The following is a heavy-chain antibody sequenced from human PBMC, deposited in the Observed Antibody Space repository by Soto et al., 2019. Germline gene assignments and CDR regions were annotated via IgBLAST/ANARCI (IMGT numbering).Heavy chain of an antibody. V-gene: IGHV6-1*01. CDR3: TRQRSDSYYYGLDV. CDR2: TYYRAKWYN. J-gene: IGHJ6*02. CDR1: WDSVSSNSAA. Sequence: SQTLSLTCAISWDSVSSNSAAWNWIRQSPSRGLEWLGRTYYRAKWYNDYAVSVKSRIPINPDTSKNQFSLQLDSVTPDDTAVYYCTRQRSDSYYYGLDVWGQGTTVPSP.